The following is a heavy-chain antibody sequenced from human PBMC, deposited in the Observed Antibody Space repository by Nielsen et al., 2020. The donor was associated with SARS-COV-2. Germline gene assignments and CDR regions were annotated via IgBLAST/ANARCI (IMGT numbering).Heavy chain of an antibody. Sequence: SETLSLTCAVYGGSFSGYYWSWIRQPPGKGLEWIGEINHSGSTNYNPSLKSRVTISVDTSKNQFSLKLSSVTAADTAVYYCAGSGGGDLAFDIWGQGTMVTVSS. CDR1: GGSFSGYY. CDR3: AGSGGGDLAFDI. J-gene: IGHJ3*02. D-gene: IGHD2-21*02. V-gene: IGHV4-34*01. CDR2: INHSGST.